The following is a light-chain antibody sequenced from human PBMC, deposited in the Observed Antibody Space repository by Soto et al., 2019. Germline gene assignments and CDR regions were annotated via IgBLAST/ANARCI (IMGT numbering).Light chain of an antibody. CDR3: QSYDTQLSGVV. V-gene: IGLV1-40*01. CDR2: ANT. J-gene: IGLJ2*01. CDR1: SSNIGAGYD. Sequence: QSVLTQPPSVSGAPGQRVTLSCTGTSSNIGAGYDVHWYQHLPRTAPKLLIYANTNRPSGVPDRFSGSKSDTSASLAITGLQGEDEADYDCQSYDTQLSGVVFGGGTKLTVL.